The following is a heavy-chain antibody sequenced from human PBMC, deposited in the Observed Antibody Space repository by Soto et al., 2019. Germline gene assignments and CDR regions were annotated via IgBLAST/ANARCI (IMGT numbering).Heavy chain of an antibody. J-gene: IGHJ4*02. D-gene: IGHD6-6*01. CDR2: ISSSSSYI. CDR1: GFTFSSYS. V-gene: IGHV3-21*01. Sequence: EVQLVESGGGLVKPGGSMRLSCEASGFTFSSYSMNWVRQAPGKGLEWVSSISSSSSYIYYADSVKGRFTISRDNAKTSLYLQMNSLRAEDTAVYYWARELYSSSARYFDYWGQGTLVTVSA. CDR3: ARELYSSSARYFDY.